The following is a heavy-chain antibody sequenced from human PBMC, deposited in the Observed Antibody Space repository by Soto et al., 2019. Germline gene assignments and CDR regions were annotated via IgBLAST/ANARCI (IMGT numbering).Heavy chain of an antibody. CDR1: GFTFSSYA. CDR3: AKDRPQYSSRGVYFVY. D-gene: IGHD6-13*01. V-gene: IGHV3-23*01. J-gene: IGHJ4*02. Sequence: LRLSCAASGFTFSSYAMSWVRPAPGKGLGWVSAIIGSGGSTYYADSVKGRFTISRDNSKNKLYLKINSLRAEDTAVYYCAKDRPQYSSRGVYFVYWGQGTLVIVCS. CDR2: IIGSGGST.